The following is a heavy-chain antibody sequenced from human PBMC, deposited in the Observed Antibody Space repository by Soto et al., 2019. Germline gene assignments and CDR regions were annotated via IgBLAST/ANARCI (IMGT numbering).Heavy chain of an antibody. CDR1: GFTFSSYA. D-gene: IGHD6-6*01. J-gene: IGHJ6*04. CDR2: ISGSGGST. Sequence: GGSLRLSCAASGFTFSSYAMSWVRQAPGKGLEWVSAISGSGGSTYYADSVKGRFTISRDNSKNTLYLQMNSLRAEDTAVYYCARGLQVVGGVYYGMDVWGKGTTVTVSS. V-gene: IGHV3-23*01. CDR3: ARGLQVVGGVYYGMDV.